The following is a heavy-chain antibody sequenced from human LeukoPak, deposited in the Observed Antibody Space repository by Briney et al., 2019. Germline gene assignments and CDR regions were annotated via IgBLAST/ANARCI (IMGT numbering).Heavy chain of an antibody. J-gene: IGHJ4*02. D-gene: IGHD6-13*01. CDR1: GFTFSSSA. CDR2: ISNNGGYT. CDR3: ARVGGSSWSPIDY. V-gene: IGHV3-23*01. Sequence: PGGSLRLSCAASGFTFSSSAMSWVRQAPGKGLEWVSAISNNGGYTYYADSVQGRFTISRDNAKNSLYLQMNSLRAEDTAVYYCARVGGSSWSPIDYWGQGTLVTVSS.